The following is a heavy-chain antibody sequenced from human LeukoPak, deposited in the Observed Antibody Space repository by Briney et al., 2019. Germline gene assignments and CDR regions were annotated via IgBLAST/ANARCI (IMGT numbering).Heavy chain of an antibody. CDR1: GFTFSDYI. Sequence: GGSLRLSCAASGFTFSDYIMNLVRQAPGKGLEWISYVGISSGNTKYADSVKGRFTISGDSAKNSVFLQMNSLRVEDTAVYYCARNHRYAFDNWGQGTLVTVSS. CDR2: VGISSGNT. V-gene: IGHV3-48*04. CDR3: ARNHRYAFDN. J-gene: IGHJ4*02. D-gene: IGHD5-12*01.